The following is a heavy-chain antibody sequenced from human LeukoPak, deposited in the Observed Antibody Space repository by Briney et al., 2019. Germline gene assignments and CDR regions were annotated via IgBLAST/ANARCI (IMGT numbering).Heavy chain of an antibody. CDR3: ARTLGSSGWYGNIYYYYGMDV. CDR1: GYTFTSYG. D-gene: IGHD6-19*01. V-gene: IGHV1-18*01. CDR2: ISAYNGNT. J-gene: IGHJ6*02. Sequence: ASVKVSCKASGYTFTSYGISWVRQAPGQGLEWMGWISAYNGNTNYAQKHQGRVTMTTDTSTSTAYMELRSLRSDDTAVYYCARTLGSSGWYGNIYYYYGMDVWGQGTTVTVSS.